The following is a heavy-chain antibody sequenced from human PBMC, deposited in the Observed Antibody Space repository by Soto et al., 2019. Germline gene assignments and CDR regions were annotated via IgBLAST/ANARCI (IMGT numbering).Heavy chain of an antibody. V-gene: IGHV3-48*02. CDR1: GFTFNTYS. Sequence: EVQLVESGGGLVQPGGSLRLSCAAAGFTFNTYSMSWVRQAPGKGLEWVSYISYSTIYYADSVRGRFTISRDNAKNSLYRQMSSLRDEDTAVYYCARVYCSGGTCTLDYWGQGTLVTVSS. CDR3: ARVYCSGGTCTLDY. J-gene: IGHJ4*02. CDR2: ISYSTI. D-gene: IGHD2-15*01.